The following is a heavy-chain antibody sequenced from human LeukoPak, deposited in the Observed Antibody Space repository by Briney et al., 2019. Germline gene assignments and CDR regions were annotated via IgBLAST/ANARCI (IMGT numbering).Heavy chain of an antibody. Sequence: ASVTVSCKASGYTFTSYGISWVRQAPGQGLEWMGWISAYNGNTNYAQKLQGRVTMTTDTSTSTAYMELRSLRSDDTAVYYCAREYSSSWYRDDAFDIWGQGTMVTVSS. D-gene: IGHD6-13*01. CDR1: GYTFTSYG. CDR3: AREYSSSWYRDDAFDI. J-gene: IGHJ3*02. V-gene: IGHV1-18*01. CDR2: ISAYNGNT.